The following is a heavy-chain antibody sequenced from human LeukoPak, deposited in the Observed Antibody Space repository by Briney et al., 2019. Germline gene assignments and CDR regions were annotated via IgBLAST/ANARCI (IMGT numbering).Heavy chain of an antibody. V-gene: IGHV1-69*05. CDR3: ARGAMIFGVVNHYYYYMDV. Sequence: SVKVSCKASGGTFSSYAISWVRQAPGQGLEWMGRIIPIFGTANYAQKFQGRVTITTDESTSTAYMELSSLRSEDTAVYYCARGAMIFGVVNHYYYYMDVWGKGTTVTVSS. J-gene: IGHJ6*03. CDR1: GGTFSSYA. D-gene: IGHD3-3*01. CDR2: IIPIFGTA.